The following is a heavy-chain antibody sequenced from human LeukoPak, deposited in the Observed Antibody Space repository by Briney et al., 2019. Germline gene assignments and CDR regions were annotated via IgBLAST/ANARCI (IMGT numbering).Heavy chain of an antibody. D-gene: IGHD2-15*01. V-gene: IGHV4-39*01. CDR3: ARRGVAGRSRWFDP. J-gene: IGHJ5*02. CDR2: IYYSGST. CDR1: GGSISSSSYY. Sequence: PSETLSLTCTVSGGSISSSSYYWGWIRQPPGKGLEWIGSIYYSGSTYYNPSLKSRVTISVDTSKNQFSLKLSSVTAADTAVYYCARRGVAGRSRWFDPWGQGTLVTVSS.